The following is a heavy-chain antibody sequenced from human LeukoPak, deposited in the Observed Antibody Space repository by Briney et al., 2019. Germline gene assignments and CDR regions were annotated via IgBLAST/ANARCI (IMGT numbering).Heavy chain of an antibody. D-gene: IGHD3-10*01. CDR3: AREEAYGHGSGIPLYYYYGMDV. CDR1: GYTFTGYY. V-gene: IGHV1-2*04. J-gene: IGHJ6*02. CDR2: INPNSGGT. Sequence: ASVKVSCKASGYTFTGYYMHWVRQAPGQGLEWMGWINPNSGGTNYAQKFQGWVTMTRDTSISTAYMELSRLRSDDTAVYYCAREEAYGHGSGIPLYYYYGMDVWGQGTTVTVSS.